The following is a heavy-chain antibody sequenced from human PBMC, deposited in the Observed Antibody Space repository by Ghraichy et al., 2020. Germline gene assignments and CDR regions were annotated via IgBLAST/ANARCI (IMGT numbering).Heavy chain of an antibody. CDR2: ISWNSGSI. Sequence: LRLSCAASGFTFDDYAMHWVRQAPGKGLEWVSGISWNSGSIGYADSVKGRFTISRDNAKNSLYLQMNSLRAEDTALYYCAKDLRGYYDSSGSFDYWGQGTLVTVSS. J-gene: IGHJ4*02. V-gene: IGHV3-9*01. CDR1: GFTFDDYA. D-gene: IGHD3-22*01. CDR3: AKDLRGYYDSSGSFDY.